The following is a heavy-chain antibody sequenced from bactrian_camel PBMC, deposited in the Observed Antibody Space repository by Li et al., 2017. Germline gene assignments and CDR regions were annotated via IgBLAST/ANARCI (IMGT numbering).Heavy chain of an antibody. J-gene: IGHJ4*01. V-gene: IGHV3S1*01. Sequence: HVQLVESGGGSVQPGGSLRLSCAASGFTFSNYWMFWVRQAPGKGLEWVSTVSSWGGTTYYAASMKGRFTISRDDAKNTVYLQMNSLKTEDAAAYTVPQTSLTCIATMTSFGITTGARRPRSPSP. D-gene: IGHD4*01. CDR2: VSSWGGTT. CDR1: GFTFSNYW. CDR3: PQTSLTCIATMTSFGITT.